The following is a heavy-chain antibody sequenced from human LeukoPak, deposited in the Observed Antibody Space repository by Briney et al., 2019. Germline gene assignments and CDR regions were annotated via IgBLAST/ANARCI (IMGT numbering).Heavy chain of an antibody. CDR3: ARDTYCSGGSCYLY. CDR2: ISAYNGNT. D-gene: IGHD2-15*01. CDR1: GYTFTSYA. J-gene: IGHJ4*02. Sequence: ASVKVSCKASGYTFTSYAMHWVRQAPGQGLEWMGWISAYNGNTNYAQKLQGRVTMTTDTSTSTAYMELRSLRSDDTAVYYCARDTYCSGGSCYLYWGQGTLVTVSS. V-gene: IGHV1-18*01.